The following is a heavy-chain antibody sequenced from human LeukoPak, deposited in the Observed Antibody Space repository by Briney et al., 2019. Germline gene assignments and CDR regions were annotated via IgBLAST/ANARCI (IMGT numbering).Heavy chain of an antibody. CDR1: GFTFDDYA. V-gene: IGHV3-9*01. Sequence: GGSLRLSCAASGFTFDDYAMHWVRQAPGKGLEWVSGISWNSGSIGYADSVKGRFTISRDNAKNSLYLQMNSLRAEDTALYYCAKPGPHIAAAPYYWGQGTLVTVSS. CDR2: ISWNSGSI. CDR3: AKPGPHIAAAPYY. J-gene: IGHJ4*02. D-gene: IGHD6-25*01.